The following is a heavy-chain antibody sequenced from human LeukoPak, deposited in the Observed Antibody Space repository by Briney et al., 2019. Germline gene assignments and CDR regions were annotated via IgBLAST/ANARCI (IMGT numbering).Heavy chain of an antibody. CDR2: IGGSGGRT. D-gene: IGHD6-19*01. CDR1: GFTFGSHA. J-gene: IGHJ6*02. CDR3: ARGRIAVALYYGMDV. V-gene: IGHV3-23*01. Sequence: PGGSLRLSCAATGFTFGSHAMNWVRQAPGKGLEWVSGIGGSGGRTYYADSVTGRFTISRDSSKNTVYLQMNSLRAADTAVYYCARGRIAVALYYGMDVWGHGTTVTVFS.